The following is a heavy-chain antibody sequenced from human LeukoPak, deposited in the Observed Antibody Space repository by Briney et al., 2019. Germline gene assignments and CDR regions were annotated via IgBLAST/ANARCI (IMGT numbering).Heavy chain of an antibody. V-gene: IGHV3-66*01. CDR2: IYSGGST. CDR3: ARGSVTTGPFGMDV. Sequence: PGGSLRLSCAASGFTVSSNYMSWVRQAPGKGLVWVSVIYSGGSTYYADSVKGRFTISRDNSKNTLYLQMNSLRAEDTAVYYCARGSVTTGPFGMDVWGQGTTVTVSS. J-gene: IGHJ6*02. D-gene: IGHD5-18*01. CDR1: GFTVSSNY.